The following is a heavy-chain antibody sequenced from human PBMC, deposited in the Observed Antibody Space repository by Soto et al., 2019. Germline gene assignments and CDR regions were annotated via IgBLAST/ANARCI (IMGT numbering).Heavy chain of an antibody. CDR2: ISWDGGST. D-gene: IGHD3-22*01. Sequence: PGGSLRLSCAASGFTFDDYAMHWVRQAPGKGLEWVSLISWDGGSTYYADSVKGRFTISRDNSKNSLYLQMNSLRAEDTAVYYCATAGPKLTMIVVAPYQEWYFDLWGRGTLVTVSS. V-gene: IGHV3-43D*04. CDR3: ATAGPKLTMIVVAPYQEWYFDL. J-gene: IGHJ2*01. CDR1: GFTFDDYA.